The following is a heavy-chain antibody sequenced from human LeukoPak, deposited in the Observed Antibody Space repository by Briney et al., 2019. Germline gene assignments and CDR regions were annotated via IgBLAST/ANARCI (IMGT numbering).Heavy chain of an antibody. CDR1: GLTISNFP. CDR3: ATQSITLVVVISSFDY. D-gene: IGHD3-22*01. V-gene: IGHV3-30*02. Sequence: GGSLRLSCAASGLTISNFPMHWVRQAPGKGLEWVALIQDDGATTNYADSVRGRFTISRDNSKSTVYLQMNRLKPDDTAIYYCATQSITLVVVISSFDYWGQGTLVTVSS. J-gene: IGHJ4*02. CDR2: IQDDGATT.